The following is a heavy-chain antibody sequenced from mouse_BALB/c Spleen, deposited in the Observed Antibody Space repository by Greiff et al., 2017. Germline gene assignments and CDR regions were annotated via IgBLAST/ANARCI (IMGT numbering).Heavy chain of an antibody. CDR1: GYTFTSYT. CDR2: INPSSGYT. V-gene: IGHV1-4*01. D-gene: IGHD4-1*01. J-gene: IGHJ3*01. CDR3: ARSGNWDERFAY. Sequence: QVHVKQSGAELARPGASVKMSCKASGYTFTSYTMHWVKQRPGQGLEWIGYINPSSGYTNYNQKFKDKATLTADKSSSTAYMQLSSLTSEDSAVYHCARSGNWDERFAYWGQGTLVTVSA.